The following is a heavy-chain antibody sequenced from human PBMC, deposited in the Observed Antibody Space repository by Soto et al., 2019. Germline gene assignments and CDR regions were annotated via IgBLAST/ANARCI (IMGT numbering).Heavy chain of an antibody. CDR1: GFTFSSYS. CDR3: ARVEYDYVWGSYPDY. CDR2: ISSSSSTI. J-gene: IGHJ4*02. Sequence: GGSLRLSCAASGFTFSSYSMNWVRQAPGKGLEWVSYISSSSSTIYYADSVKGRFTISRDNAKNSLYLQMNSLRDEDTAVYYCARVEYDYVWGSYPDYWGQGTLVTVSS. D-gene: IGHD3-16*02. V-gene: IGHV3-48*02.